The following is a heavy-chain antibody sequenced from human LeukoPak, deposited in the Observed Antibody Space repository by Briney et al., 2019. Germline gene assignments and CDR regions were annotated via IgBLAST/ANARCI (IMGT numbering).Heavy chain of an antibody. CDR1: GYTFTGYY. V-gene: IGHV1-2*02. J-gene: IGHJ4*02. CDR2: INPNSGGT. D-gene: IGHD2-15*01. CDR3: ARAPPYCSGGRCYPDF. Sequence: GASVKVSCKASGYTFTGYYMHWVRQAPGQGLEWMGWINPNSGGTNYAQKFQGRVTMTRGTSISTAYMELSRLRSDDTAVYYCARAPPYCSGGRCYPDFWGQGTLVTVSS.